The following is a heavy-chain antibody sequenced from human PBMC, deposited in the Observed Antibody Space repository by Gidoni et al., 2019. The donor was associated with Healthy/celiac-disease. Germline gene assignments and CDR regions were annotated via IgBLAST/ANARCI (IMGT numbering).Heavy chain of an antibody. CDR2: IWYDGSNK. J-gene: IGHJ4*02. V-gene: IGHV3-33*01. CDR1: GFTVSSYG. CDR3: ARGLGHSGYYHFDY. Sequence: QVQLVESGGGVVQPGRSLRLSCAASGFTVSSYGMHWVRQAPGKGLEWVAVIWYDGSNKYYADSVKGRFTISRDNSKNTLYLQMNSLRAEDTAVYYCARGLGHSGYYHFDYWGQGTLVTVSS. D-gene: IGHD3-22*01.